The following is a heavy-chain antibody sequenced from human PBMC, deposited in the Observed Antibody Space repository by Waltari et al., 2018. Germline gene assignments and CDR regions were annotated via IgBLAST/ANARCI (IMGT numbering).Heavy chain of an antibody. Sequence: QVQLVQSGAEVKKPGSSVKVSCKASGGAFGTYAITWVRQAPGHGLGWVGGIIPSYGTPNFAQKFQGRVTFTADESTTTAYMELTSLKSEDTAIYYCARRNLGYAFDIWGQGTLVTVSS. V-gene: IGHV1-69*12. D-gene: IGHD1-26*01. CDR1: GGAFGTYA. CDR3: ARRNLGYAFDI. CDR2: IIPSYGTP. J-gene: IGHJ3*02.